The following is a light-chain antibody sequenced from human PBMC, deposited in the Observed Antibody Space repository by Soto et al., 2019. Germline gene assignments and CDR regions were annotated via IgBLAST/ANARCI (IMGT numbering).Light chain of an antibody. V-gene: IGKV3-20*01. J-gene: IGKJ1*01. Sequence: VLTQSPCTLSLSPGERATLSCRASQNFGSSNLAWYQQKPGQAPRLPIYSASSRATGIPDRFSGGGSGADFTLTISRLEPEDFGVYYCQQYHNSILMFGQGTKVDIK. CDR1: QNFGSSN. CDR3: QQYHNSILM. CDR2: SAS.